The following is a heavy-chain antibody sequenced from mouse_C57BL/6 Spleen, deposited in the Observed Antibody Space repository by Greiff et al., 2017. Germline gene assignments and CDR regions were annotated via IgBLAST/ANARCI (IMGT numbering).Heavy chain of an antibody. V-gene: IGHV5-4*01. CDR3: ARDWDYEYFDV. Sequence: EVKLVESGGGLVKPGGSLKLSCAASGFTFSSYAMSWVRQTPEKRLEWVATISDGGSYTYYPDNVKGRFTISRDNAKNNLYLQMSHLKSEDTAMYYCARDWDYEYFDVWGTGTTVTVSS. J-gene: IGHJ1*03. D-gene: IGHD2-4*01. CDR2: ISDGGSYT. CDR1: GFTFSSYA.